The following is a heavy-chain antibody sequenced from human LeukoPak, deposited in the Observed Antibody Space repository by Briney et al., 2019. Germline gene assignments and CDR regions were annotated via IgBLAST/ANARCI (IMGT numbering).Heavy chain of an antibody. J-gene: IGHJ5*02. CDR3: ARALRTIVRGVMNAWVDP. CDR2: IYYSGST. D-gene: IGHD3-10*01. CDR1: GGSISSYY. Sequence: SETLSLTCTVSGGSISSYYWSWIRQPPGKGLEWIGYIYYSGSTNYNPSLKSRVTISVDTSKNQFSLKLSSVTAADTAVYYCARALRTIVRGVMNAWVDPWGQGTLVTVSS. V-gene: IGHV4-59*12.